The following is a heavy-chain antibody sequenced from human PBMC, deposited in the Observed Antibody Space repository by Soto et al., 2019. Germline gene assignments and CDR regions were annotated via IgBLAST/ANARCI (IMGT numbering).Heavy chain of an antibody. J-gene: IGHJ4*02. CDR2: IYYTGST. CDR3: ARHGHSTEWYGSWDH. D-gene: IGHD3-3*01. Sequence: QVQLQESGPELLKPSETLFLTCTVSGGSIRNKYWSWIRHPPRKGLEWVGYIYYTGSTKYNPSLKSRVTILVDTSKNEFSLKMNSVTAADTAVYYCARHGHSTEWYGSWDHWGQGTLVTVSS. V-gene: IGHV4-59*08. CDR1: GGSIRNKY.